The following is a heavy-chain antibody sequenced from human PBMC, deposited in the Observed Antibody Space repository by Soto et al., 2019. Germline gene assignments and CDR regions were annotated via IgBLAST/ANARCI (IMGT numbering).Heavy chain of an antibody. J-gene: IGHJ4*02. CDR3: ARDKITGLVDY. D-gene: IGHD2-8*02. CDR1: GGSFSGYY. V-gene: IGHV4-34*01. CDR2: INHSGST. Sequence: QVQLQQWGAGLLKPSETLSPTCAVYGGSFSGYYWTWIRQPPGTGLEWIGEINHSGSTNYNPSLKSRVTITVDTSKSKFSLKLTSVTAADTAVYYCARDKITGLVDYWGQGTLVTVSS.